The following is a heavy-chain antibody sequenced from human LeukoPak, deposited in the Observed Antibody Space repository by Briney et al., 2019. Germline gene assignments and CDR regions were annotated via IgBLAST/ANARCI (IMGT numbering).Heavy chain of an antibody. J-gene: IGHJ4*02. V-gene: IGHV3-74*03. Sequence: GGSMRLSCAASGFIFPDYWMHWVRQAPGKELVWVARIRGDGRATTYADSVKGRFTISRDNSKNTLYLQMNSLTAEDTAVYYCARDGSSGWSHDYWGQGALVTVSS. D-gene: IGHD6-19*01. CDR2: IRGDGRAT. CDR3: ARDGSSGWSHDY. CDR1: GFIFPDYW.